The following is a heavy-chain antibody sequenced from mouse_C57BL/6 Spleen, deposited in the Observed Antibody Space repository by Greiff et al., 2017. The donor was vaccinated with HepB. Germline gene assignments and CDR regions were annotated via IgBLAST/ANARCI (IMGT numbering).Heavy chain of an antibody. CDR2: IYPGDGDT. Sequence: QVQLQQSGPELVKPGAPVKISCKASGYAFSSSWMNWVKQRPGKGLEWIGRIYPGDGDTNYNGKFKGKATLTADKSSSTAYMQLSSLTSEDSAVYFCAREYYGSEDYWGQGTTLTVSS. CDR1: GYAFSSSW. V-gene: IGHV1-82*01. J-gene: IGHJ2*01. D-gene: IGHD1-1*01. CDR3: AREYYGSEDY.